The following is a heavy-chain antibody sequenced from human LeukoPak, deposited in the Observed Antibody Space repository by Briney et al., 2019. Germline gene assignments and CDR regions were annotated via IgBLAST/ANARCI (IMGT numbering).Heavy chain of an antibody. V-gene: IGHV1-2*02. D-gene: IGHD1-26*01. CDR3: ARDRGPVGATAEFDY. CDR2: INPNSGGT. Sequence: ASVKVSCKASGYSFTGYYMHWVRQAPGQGLEWMGWINPNSGGTNYAQKFQGRVTMTRDTSISTAYMELSRLRSDDTAVYYCARDRGPVGATAEFDYWGQGTLVTVSS. CDR1: GYSFTGYY. J-gene: IGHJ4*02.